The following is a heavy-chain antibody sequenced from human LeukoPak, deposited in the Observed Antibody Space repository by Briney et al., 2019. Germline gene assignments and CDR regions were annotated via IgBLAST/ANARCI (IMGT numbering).Heavy chain of an antibody. J-gene: IGHJ4*02. CDR3: ARESERYGSGSYYSLFDY. V-gene: IGHV3-74*01. D-gene: IGHD3-10*01. CDR1: GFTFSSYW. CDR2: INSDGSST. Sequence: GGSLRLSCAVSGFTFSSYWMHWVRQAPGKGLVWVSRINSDGSSTSYADSVKGRFTISRDNAKNTLYLQMNSLRAEDTAVYYCARESERYGSGSYYSLFDYWGQGTLVTVSS.